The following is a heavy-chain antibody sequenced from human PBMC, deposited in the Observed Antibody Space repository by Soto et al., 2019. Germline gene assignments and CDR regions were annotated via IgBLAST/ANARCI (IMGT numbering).Heavy chain of an antibody. CDR1: GFTFDDYT. CDR2: ISWDGGST. Sequence: GGSLRLSCAASGFTFDDYTMHWVRQAPGKGLEWVSLISWDGGSTYYADSVKGRFTTSRDNSKNSLYLQMNSLRTEDTALYYCAKDIGKQLASLDAFDIWGQGTMVTVSS. V-gene: IGHV3-43*01. CDR3: AKDIGKQLASLDAFDI. D-gene: IGHD6-6*01. J-gene: IGHJ3*02.